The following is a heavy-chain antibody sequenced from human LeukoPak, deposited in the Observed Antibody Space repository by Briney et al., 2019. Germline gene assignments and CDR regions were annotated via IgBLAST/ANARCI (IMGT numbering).Heavy chain of an antibody. Sequence: GGSLRLSCAASGFTFSSYAMSWVRQAPGKGLEWVSAISGSGGSTYYADSVKGRFTISRDNSKNTLYLQMNSLRAEDTAVYYCARAIREVYYDSSGYSTPYDYWGQGTLVTVSS. J-gene: IGHJ4*02. V-gene: IGHV3-23*01. CDR2: ISGSGGST. CDR1: GFTFSSYA. D-gene: IGHD3-22*01. CDR3: ARAIREVYYDSSGYSTPYDY.